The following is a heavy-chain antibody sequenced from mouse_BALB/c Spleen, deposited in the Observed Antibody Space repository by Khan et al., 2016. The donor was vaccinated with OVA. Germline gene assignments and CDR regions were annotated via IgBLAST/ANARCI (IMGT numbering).Heavy chain of an antibody. D-gene: IGHD2-14*01. V-gene: IGHV2-2*02. J-gene: IGHJ4*01. Sequence: QVQLKESGPGLVQPSQSLSITCTVSGFSLTSYGVHWVRQSPGKGLEWLGVTWSGGSTDYNAAFISRLSISKDNSKSQVFFKMNSLQANDTAIYYCARIFIGTTDYAMDYWGQGTSVTVSS. CDR3: ARIFIGTTDYAMDY. CDR2: TWSGGST. CDR1: GFSLTSYG.